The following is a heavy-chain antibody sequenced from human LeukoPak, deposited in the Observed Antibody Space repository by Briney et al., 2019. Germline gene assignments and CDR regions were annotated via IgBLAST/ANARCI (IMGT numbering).Heavy chain of an antibody. CDR2: INHSGST. J-gene: IGHJ4*02. Sequence: SETLSLTCAVYGGSFSGYYWSWIRQPPEKGLEWIGEINHSGSTNYNPSLKSRVTISVDTSKNQFSLKLSSVTAADTAVYYCARRYNWNYGNKHIDYWGQGTLVTVSS. CDR3: ARRYNWNYGNKHIDY. V-gene: IGHV4-34*01. CDR1: GGSFSGYY. D-gene: IGHD1-7*01.